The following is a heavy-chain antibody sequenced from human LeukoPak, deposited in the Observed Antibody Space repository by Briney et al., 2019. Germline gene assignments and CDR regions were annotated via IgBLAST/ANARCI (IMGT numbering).Heavy chain of an antibody. CDR1: GFTFSTYS. D-gene: IGHD5-18*01. J-gene: IGHJ4*02. V-gene: IGHV3-7*05. Sequence: GGSLRLSCEASGFTFSTYSMSWVRQAPGKGPAWVANIKQDGSEKSYVDSVKGRFTISGDNAKNSLYLQMNSLRAEDTAMYYCARGGYLYGDWSQGTLVTVSS. CDR3: ARGGYLYGD. CDR2: IKQDGSEK.